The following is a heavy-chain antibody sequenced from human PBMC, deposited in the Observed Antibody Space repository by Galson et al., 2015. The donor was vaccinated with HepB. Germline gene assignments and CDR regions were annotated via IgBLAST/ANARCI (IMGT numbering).Heavy chain of an antibody. V-gene: IGHV3-21*01. J-gene: IGHJ4*02. CDR2: ISSGSTYI. Sequence: SLRLSCAASGFIFSSYSMNWVRQAPGKGLEWVSSISSGSTYIHYADSVKGRFTISRDNAKNSLYLQMNNLRAEDTAVYYCVRPYLPGVLSADYWGQGTLVTVSS. CDR3: VRPYLPGVLSADY. CDR1: GFIFSSYS. D-gene: IGHD2-2*01.